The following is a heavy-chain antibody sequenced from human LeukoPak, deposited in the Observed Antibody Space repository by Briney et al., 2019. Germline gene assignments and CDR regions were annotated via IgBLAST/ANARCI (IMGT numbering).Heavy chain of an antibody. J-gene: IGHJ6*02. CDR1: GVSISSGGYY. D-gene: IGHD1-26*01. CDR3: AREVGIHGMDV. CDR2: IYYSGST. Sequence: SQTLSLTCTVSGVSISSGGYYWSWIRQHPGEGLEWIGYIYYSGSTYYNPSLKSRVTISVDTSKNQFSLKLSSVAAADTAVYYCAREVGIHGMDVWGQGTTVTVSS. V-gene: IGHV4-31*03.